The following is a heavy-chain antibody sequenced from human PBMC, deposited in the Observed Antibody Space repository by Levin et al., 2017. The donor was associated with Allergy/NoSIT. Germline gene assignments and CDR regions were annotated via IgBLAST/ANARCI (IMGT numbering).Heavy chain of an antibody. CDR2: IYPGDSDT. CDR3: ARRGTRDYYYYMDV. Sequence: KVSCQGSGYSFTSYWIGWVRQMPGKGLEWMGIIYPGDSDTRYSPSFQGQVTISAVKSISTAYLQWSSLKASDTAIYYCARRGTRDYYYYMDVWGKGTTVTVSS. V-gene: IGHV5-51*01. D-gene: IGHD1-1*01. J-gene: IGHJ6*03. CDR1: GYSFTSYW.